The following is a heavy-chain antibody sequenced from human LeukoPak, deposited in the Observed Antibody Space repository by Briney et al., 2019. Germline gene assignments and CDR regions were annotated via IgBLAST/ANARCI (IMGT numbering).Heavy chain of an antibody. CDR1: GGTFSSYA. CDR2: IIPIFGTA. Sequence: SVKVSCKASGGTFSSYAISWVRQAPGQGLEWMGRIIPIFGTANYAQKFQGRVTITTDESTSTAYMELSSLRSEDTAVYYCARGGYSYVYYFDYWGQGTLVTVSS. J-gene: IGHJ4*02. D-gene: IGHD5-18*01. CDR3: ARGGYSYVYYFDY. V-gene: IGHV1-69*05.